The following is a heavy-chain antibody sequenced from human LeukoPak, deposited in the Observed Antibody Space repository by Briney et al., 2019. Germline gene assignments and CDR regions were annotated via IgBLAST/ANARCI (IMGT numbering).Heavy chain of an antibody. CDR2: IRTKGKSYTT. CDR3: TRGNFWSGFYGMDV. CDR1: GFTFSDHY. D-gene: IGHD3-3*01. J-gene: IGHJ6*02. V-gene: IGHV3-72*01. Sequence: GGSLRLSCAASGFTFSDHYMDWVRQAPGKGLEWVSRIRTKGKSYTTEYAASVKGRFTISRDDSRNALYLQMNSLKTEDTAVYYCTRGNFWSGFYGMDVWGQGTTVIVSS.